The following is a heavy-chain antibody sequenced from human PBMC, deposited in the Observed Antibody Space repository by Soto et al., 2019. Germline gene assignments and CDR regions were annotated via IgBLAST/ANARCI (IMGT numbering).Heavy chain of an antibody. D-gene: IGHD3-22*01. CDR1: GGSISSSNW. V-gene: IGHV4-4*02. CDR3: ARGAGYDSSGYYLGAPKRPRYYFDY. Sequence: SETLSLTCAVSGGSISSSNWWSWVRQPPGKGLEWFGEIYHSGSTNYNPSLKSRVTISVDKSKNQFSLKLSSVTAADTAVYYCARGAGYDSSGYYLGAPKRPRYYFDYWGQGTLVT. CDR2: IYHSGST. J-gene: IGHJ4*02.